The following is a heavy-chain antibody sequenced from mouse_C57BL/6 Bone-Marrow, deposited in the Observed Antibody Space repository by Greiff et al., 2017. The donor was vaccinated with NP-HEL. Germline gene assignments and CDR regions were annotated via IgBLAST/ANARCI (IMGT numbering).Heavy chain of an antibody. V-gene: IGHV5-17*01. J-gene: IGHJ4*01. CDR3: ARITPQYYARDY. CDR1: GFTFSDYG. Sequence: VQLKESGGGLVKPGGSLKLSCAASGFTFSDYGMHWVRQAPEKGLEWVAYISSGSSTIYYADTVKGRFTISRDNAKNTLFLQMTSLRSEDTAMYYCARITPQYYARDYWGQGTSVTVSS. CDR2: ISSGSSTI.